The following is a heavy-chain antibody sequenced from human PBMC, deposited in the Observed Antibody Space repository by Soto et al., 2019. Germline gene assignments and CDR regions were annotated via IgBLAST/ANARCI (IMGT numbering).Heavy chain of an antibody. V-gene: IGHV1-69*13. CDR1: GGTFSSFG. D-gene: IGHD5-12*01. Sequence: SVKVSCKASGGTFSSFGISWVRQAPGQGLEWMGGIIPVFGRPNYAQRFRGRLTITADESTNTSYMELIDLTSEDTAVYYCAREASGYDLWGQGTQVTVSS. CDR2: IIPVFGRP. CDR3: AREASGYDL. J-gene: IGHJ1*01.